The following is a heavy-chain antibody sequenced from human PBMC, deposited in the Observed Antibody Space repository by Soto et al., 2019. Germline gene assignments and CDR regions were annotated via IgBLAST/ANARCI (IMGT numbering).Heavy chain of an antibody. CDR3: AKNWDTTFSSSSH. D-gene: IGHD6-6*01. CDR2: ISGSGGST. V-gene: IGHV3-23*01. Sequence: EVQLLESGGGLVQPGGSLRLSCAPPGFTLTTYAMSGAGRAPGKGLEWVSAISGSGGSTYYTDSVKGWFTISRDNSKNTLYLQMNRLRAEDTAVYYCAKNWDTTFSSSSHWGQGTLVTVSS. CDR1: GFTLTTYA. J-gene: IGHJ4*02.